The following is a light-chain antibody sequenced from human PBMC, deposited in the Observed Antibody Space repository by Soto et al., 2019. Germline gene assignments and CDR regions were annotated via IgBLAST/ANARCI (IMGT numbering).Light chain of an antibody. Sequence: QSVLTQPPSASGAPGQRVTISCSGSDSNVGSTAVNSYQQVPGTAPQLLIFINNQRPSWGADRLSGAKSATSASLAISGLHAEDEADYYCSAWDASRHVGLFGGGTKVTVL. CDR1: DSNVGSTA. J-gene: IGLJ3*02. V-gene: IGLV1-44*01. CDR3: SAWDASRHVGL. CDR2: INN.